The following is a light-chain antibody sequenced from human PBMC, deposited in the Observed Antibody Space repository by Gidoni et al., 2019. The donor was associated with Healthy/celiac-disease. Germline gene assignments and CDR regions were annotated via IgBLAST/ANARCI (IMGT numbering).Light chain of an antibody. Sequence: DIQMTQSPSSLSAPVGDRVTITCRASQSISSYLNWYQQKPGKAPKLLIYAASSLQSGVPSRFSGSGSGTDFTLTISSLQPEDFATYYCQQSYSTVWTFGQXTKVEIK. J-gene: IGKJ1*01. CDR3: QQSYSTVWT. CDR1: QSISSY. V-gene: IGKV1-39*01. CDR2: AAS.